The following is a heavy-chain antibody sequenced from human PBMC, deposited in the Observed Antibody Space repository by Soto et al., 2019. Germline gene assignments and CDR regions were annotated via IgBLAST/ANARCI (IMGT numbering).Heavy chain of an antibody. Sequence: EVQLLESGGGLVQPGGSLRLSCAASGFTFSSYAMSWVRQAPGKGLEWVSAISGSGGSTYYADSVKGRFTISRDNSKNTLYLQMNSLRAEDTAVYYCAKVVALRYVILTGYSYSHFDYWGQGTLVTVSS. CDR2: ISGSGGST. CDR3: AKVVALRYVILTGYSYSHFDY. J-gene: IGHJ4*02. D-gene: IGHD3-9*01. V-gene: IGHV3-23*01. CDR1: GFTFSSYA.